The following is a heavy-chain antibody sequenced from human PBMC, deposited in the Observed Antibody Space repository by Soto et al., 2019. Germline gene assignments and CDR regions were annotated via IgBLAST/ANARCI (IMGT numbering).Heavy chain of an antibody. Sequence: QVQLVESGGGVVQPGRSLRLSCAASGFTFSSYGMHWVRQAPGKGLEWVAVIWYDGSNKYYADSVKGRFTISRDNSKNTLYLQVNSLRAEDTAVYYCARDLGYSYGPDYWGQGTLVTVSS. J-gene: IGHJ4*02. CDR3: ARDLGYSYGPDY. CDR1: GFTFSSYG. V-gene: IGHV3-33*01. D-gene: IGHD5-18*01. CDR2: IWYDGSNK.